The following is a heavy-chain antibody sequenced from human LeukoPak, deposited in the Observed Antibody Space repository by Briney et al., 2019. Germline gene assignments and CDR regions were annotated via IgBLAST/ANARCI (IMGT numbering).Heavy chain of an antibody. CDR2: IYYSGST. J-gene: IGHJ4*02. V-gene: IGHV4-61*01. CDR1: GGSVSSGSYY. CDR3: ARGSRGYSYG. Sequence: SETLSLTCTVSGGSVSSGSYYWSWLRPPPGKGLEWIGYIYYSGSTNYNPSLKSRVTISVDTSKNQFSLKLSSVTAADTAVYYCARGSRGYSYGWGQGTLVTVSS. D-gene: IGHD5-18*01.